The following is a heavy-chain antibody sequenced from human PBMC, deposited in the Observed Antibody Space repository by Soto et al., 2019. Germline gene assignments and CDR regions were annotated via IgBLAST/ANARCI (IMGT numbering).Heavy chain of an antibody. Sequence: GGSLRLSCAASGFTFSSYGMHWVRQAPGKGLEWVAVIWYDGSNKYYADSVKGRFTISRDNSKNTLYLQMNSLRAEDTAVYYCARVYSGYDPFSVGYWGQGTLVTVSS. D-gene: IGHD5-12*01. V-gene: IGHV3-33*01. CDR1: GFTFSSYG. CDR3: ARVYSGYDPFSVGY. J-gene: IGHJ4*02. CDR2: IWYDGSNK.